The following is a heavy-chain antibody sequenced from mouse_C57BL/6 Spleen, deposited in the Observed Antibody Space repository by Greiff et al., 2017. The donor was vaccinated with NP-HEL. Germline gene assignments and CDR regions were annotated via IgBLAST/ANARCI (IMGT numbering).Heavy chain of an antibody. D-gene: IGHD2-4*01. CDR2: ISYDGSN. Sequence: VQLKESGPGLVKPSQSLSLTCSVTGYSITSGYYWNWIRQFPGNKLEWMGYISYDGSNNYNPSLKNRISITRDTSKNQFFLKLNSVTTEDTATYYCARGGYDSLDYWGQGTTLTVSS. CDR1: GYSITSGYY. CDR3: ARGGYDSLDY. J-gene: IGHJ2*01. V-gene: IGHV3-6*01.